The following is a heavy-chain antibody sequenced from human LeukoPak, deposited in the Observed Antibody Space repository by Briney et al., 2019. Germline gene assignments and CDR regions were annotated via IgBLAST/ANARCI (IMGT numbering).Heavy chain of an antibody. CDR2: IRYDGSNK. V-gene: IGHV3-30*02. D-gene: IGHD6-25*01. J-gene: IGHJ6*02. CDR3: ARGKQRTYYYYYGMDV. CDR1: GFTFSSYG. Sequence: GGSLRLSCAASGFTFSSYGMHWVRQAPGKGLEWVAFIRYDGSNKYYADSVKGRFTISRDNSKNTLYLQMNSLRAEDTAVYYCARGKQRTYYYYYGMDVWGQGTTVTVSS.